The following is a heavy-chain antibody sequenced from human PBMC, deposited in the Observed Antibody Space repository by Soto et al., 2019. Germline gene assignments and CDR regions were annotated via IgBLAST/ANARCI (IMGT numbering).Heavy chain of an antibody. CDR2: VYSSGAT. CDR1: GDSVSDYY. Sequence: SETLSLTCTVSGDSVSDYYWSWIRQPAGRGLEWIGRVYSSGATNYNPSLNGRVTMSVDTSRNQFSLRLTSVTAADTAIYYCTKGPNWNYYYYGVDVWGQGTAVTVSS. CDR3: TKGPNWNYYYYGVDV. J-gene: IGHJ6*02. V-gene: IGHV4-4*07. D-gene: IGHD1-20*01.